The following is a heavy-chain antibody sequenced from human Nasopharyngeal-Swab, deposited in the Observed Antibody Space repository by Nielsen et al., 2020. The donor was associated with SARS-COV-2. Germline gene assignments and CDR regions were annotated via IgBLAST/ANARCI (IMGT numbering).Heavy chain of an antibody. D-gene: IGHD1-26*01. CDR2: IWYDGIKT. J-gene: IGHJ4*02. Sequence: GGSLRLSCVASGFSFRDYGMHWVRQTPGKGLEWVAVIWYDGIKTYYGDSVKGRFTISRDISMNTLYLQMNSLRVEDTAVYSCARDSDTNSQYYQFYYWGQGTQVTVSS. CDR1: GFSFRDYG. CDR3: ARDSDTNSQYYQFYY. V-gene: IGHV3-33*01.